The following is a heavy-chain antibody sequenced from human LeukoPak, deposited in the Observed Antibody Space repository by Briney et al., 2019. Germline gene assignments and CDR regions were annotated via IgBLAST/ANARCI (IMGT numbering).Heavy chain of an antibody. J-gene: IGHJ5*02. CDR2: ISWNSGSI. CDR3: ARGHYCTNGVCYTRNWFDP. V-gene: IGHV3-9*01. CDR1: GFTFDDYA. Sequence: GGSLRLSCAASGFTFDDYAMHWVRQAPGKGLEWVSGISWNSGSIGYADSVKGRFTISRDNAKNSLYLQMNSLRAEDTAVYYCARGHYCTNGVCYTRNWFDPWGQGTLVTVSS. D-gene: IGHD2-8*01.